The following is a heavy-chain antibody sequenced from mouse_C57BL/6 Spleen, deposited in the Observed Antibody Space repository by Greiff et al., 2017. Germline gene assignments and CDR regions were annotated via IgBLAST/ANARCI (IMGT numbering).Heavy chain of an antibody. CDR2: ISSGSSTI. D-gene: IGHD1-1*01. V-gene: IGHV5-17*01. J-gene: IGHJ2*01. CDR1: GFTFSDYG. CDR3: ARTITTVVAFGY. Sequence: EVHLVESGGGLVKPGGSLKLSCAASGFTFSDYGMPWVRQAPEKGLEWVAYISSGSSTIDYADTVKGRFTISSDNAKNTLFLQMTSLRSEDTSMYYCARTITTVVAFGYWGQGTTLAFAT.